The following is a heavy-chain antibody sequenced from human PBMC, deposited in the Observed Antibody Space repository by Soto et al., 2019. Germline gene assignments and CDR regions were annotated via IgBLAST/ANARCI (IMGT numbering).Heavy chain of an antibody. D-gene: IGHD2-15*01. CDR1: GFTFSSYA. J-gene: IGHJ4*02. Sequence: EVQLLESGGGLVQPGGSLRLSCAASGFTFSSYAMSWVRQAPGKGLEWVSAISGSGGSTYYADSVKGRFTISRDNSENTLYLQMNSLRAEDTAVYYCAKDSGDIVVVVAATSPASAYYFDYWGQGTLVTVSS. CDR2: ISGSGGST. CDR3: AKDSGDIVVVVAATSPASAYYFDY. V-gene: IGHV3-23*01.